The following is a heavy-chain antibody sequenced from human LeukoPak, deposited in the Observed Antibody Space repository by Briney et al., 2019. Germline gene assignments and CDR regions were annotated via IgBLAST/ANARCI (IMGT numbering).Heavy chain of an antibody. Sequence: GGSLRLSCAASGFTFSSYAMSWVRQAPGKGLEWVSAISGSGGSTYYADSVKSRFTISRDNSKNTLYLQMNSLRAEDTAVYYCAKGQVHIVVVVASLPHYWGQGTLVTVSS. J-gene: IGHJ4*02. CDR2: ISGSGGST. CDR1: GFTFSSYA. V-gene: IGHV3-23*01. D-gene: IGHD2-15*01. CDR3: AKGQVHIVVVVASLPHY.